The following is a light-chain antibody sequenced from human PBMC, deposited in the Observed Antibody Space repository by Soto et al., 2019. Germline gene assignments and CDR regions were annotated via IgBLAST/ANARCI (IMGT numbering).Light chain of an antibody. Sequence: QSALTQPASVSGSPGQSITISCTGTSSDVGGYNYVSWYQQYPGKAPKLMIYEVSNRPSGVSNRFSGSKSGNTASLSISGLQAEDEADYYCSSYTSSSTEVFGTGTKLTFL. J-gene: IGLJ1*01. CDR1: SSDVGGYNY. CDR2: EVS. CDR3: SSYTSSSTEV. V-gene: IGLV2-14*01.